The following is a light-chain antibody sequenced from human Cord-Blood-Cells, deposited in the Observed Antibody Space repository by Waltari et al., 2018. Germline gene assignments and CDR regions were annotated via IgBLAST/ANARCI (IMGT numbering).Light chain of an antibody. V-gene: IGKV1-39*01. J-gene: IGKJ4*01. CDR1: QSISSY. CDR3: QQSYSTPPT. CDR2: AAS. Sequence: DIQMTQSPSSLSASVGDRVTITRRASQSISSYLNWYQQKQGKAPKLLIYAASSLQSGVPSRFSGSGSGTDFTLTISSLQPEDFATYYCQQSYSTPPTFGGGTKVEIK.